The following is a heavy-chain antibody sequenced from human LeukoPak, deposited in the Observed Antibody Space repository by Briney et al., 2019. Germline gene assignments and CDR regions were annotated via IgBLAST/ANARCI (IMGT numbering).Heavy chain of an antibody. CDR1: GYTFTSYG. J-gene: IGHJ4*02. CDR3: ARVGSYDFWSTSNPLDF. V-gene: IGHV1-2*02. Sequence: ASVKVSCKASGYTFTSYGISWVRQAPGQGLEWMGWINPNSGGTNYAKKFQDRVTMTRDTSISTIYTDLRSLRSDDTAVYYCARVGSYDFWSTSNPLDFWGQGTLVTVSS. D-gene: IGHD3-3*01. CDR2: INPNSGGT.